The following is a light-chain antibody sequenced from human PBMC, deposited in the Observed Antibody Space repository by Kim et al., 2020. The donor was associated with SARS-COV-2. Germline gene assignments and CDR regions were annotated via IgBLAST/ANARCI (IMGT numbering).Light chain of an antibody. CDR2: KAS. Sequence: ASVGDRVTITCRASQSISSWLAWYQQKPGKAPKLLIYKASSLESVVPSRFSGSGSGTEFTLTISSLQPDDFATYYCQQYNSYSGYSFGQGTKLEI. CDR3: QQYNSYSGYS. CDR1: QSISSW. V-gene: IGKV1-5*03. J-gene: IGKJ2*03.